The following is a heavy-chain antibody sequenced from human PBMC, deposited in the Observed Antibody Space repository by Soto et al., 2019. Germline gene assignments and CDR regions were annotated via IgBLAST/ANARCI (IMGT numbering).Heavy chain of an antibody. CDR1: GYTFTSYG. V-gene: IGHV1-18*01. Sequence: GASVKVSCKASGYTFTSYGISWVRQAPGQGLEWMGWISAYNGNTNYAQKLQGRVTMTTDTSTSTAYMELRSLRSDDTAVYYCARPFVRVPAAIVDYYYMDVWGKGTTVTVSS. CDR3: ARPFVRVPAAIVDYYYMDV. D-gene: IGHD2-2*01. CDR2: ISAYNGNT. J-gene: IGHJ6*03.